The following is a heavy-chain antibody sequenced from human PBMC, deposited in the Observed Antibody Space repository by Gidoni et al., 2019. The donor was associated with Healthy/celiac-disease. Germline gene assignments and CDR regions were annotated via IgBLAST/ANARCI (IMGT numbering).Heavy chain of an antibody. D-gene: IGHD3-16*01. Sequence: EVQLLESGRGLVQPGGSLRFSCEASGFTFSSYAMSWVRQAPGKGLEWVSAISGSCGSTYYADHVRGRFSIYRDNSKNTLYLKMNSLRAKDTDVYYCAKGDAGGGVMLPFDIWGQGTMVTVSS. CDR2: ISGSCGST. V-gene: IGHV3-23*01. J-gene: IGHJ3*02. CDR1: GFTFSSYA. CDR3: AKGDAGGGVMLPFDI.